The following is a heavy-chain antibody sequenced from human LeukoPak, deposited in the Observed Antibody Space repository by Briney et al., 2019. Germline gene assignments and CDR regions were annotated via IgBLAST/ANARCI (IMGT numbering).Heavy chain of an antibody. CDR2: IYHSGST. V-gene: IGHV4-4*02. CDR1: GGSISSSNW. Sequence: SGTLSLTCAVSGGSISSSNWWSWVRQPPGKGPEWIGEIYHSGSTNYNPSLKSRVTISVDKSKNQFSLKLSSVTAADTAVYYCARDRNSSSWYYHDAFDIWGQGTMVTVSS. CDR3: ARDRNSSSWYYHDAFDI. J-gene: IGHJ3*02. D-gene: IGHD6-13*01.